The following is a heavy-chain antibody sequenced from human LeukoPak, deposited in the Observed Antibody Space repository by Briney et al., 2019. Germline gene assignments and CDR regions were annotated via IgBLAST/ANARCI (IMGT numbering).Heavy chain of an antibody. CDR2: INSDGSST. CDR3: AREATWGNWYFDL. Sequence: GGSLRLSCAASGFTFSSYWMHWVRQAPGKGLVWVSRINSDGSSTSYADSVKGRFTISRDNAKNTLYLQVNSLRAEDTAVYYCAREATWGNWYFDLWGRGTLVTVSS. D-gene: IGHD7-27*01. CDR1: GFTFSSYW. J-gene: IGHJ2*01. V-gene: IGHV3-74*01.